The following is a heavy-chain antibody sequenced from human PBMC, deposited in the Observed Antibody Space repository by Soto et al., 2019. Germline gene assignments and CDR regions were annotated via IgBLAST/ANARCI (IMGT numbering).Heavy chain of an antibody. V-gene: IGHV2-70*04. J-gene: IGHJ4*02. D-gene: IGHD3-22*01. CDR2: IDWDGNH. CDR1: GFSLTTTGMR. CDR3: ARSPILVPLYFDY. Sequence: GSGPTLVNPTQTLTLTCTFSGFSLTTTGMRVSWIRQPPGKALEWLGRIDWDGNHFYSTSLKTRVTISKDTSKNQVVLTMTNMDPVDTATYYCARSPILVPLYFDYWGQGVPVTVSS.